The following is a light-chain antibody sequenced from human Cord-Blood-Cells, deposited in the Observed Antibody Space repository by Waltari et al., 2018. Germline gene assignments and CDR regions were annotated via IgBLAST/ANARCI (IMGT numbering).Light chain of an antibody. J-gene: IGKJ1*01. CDR2: GAS. CDR1: QSVSSSY. Sequence: EIVLTQSPGTLTLSQGERATISCRASQSVSSSYLAWYQQKPGQAPSLLIYGASSRATVIPDRFSGSGSGTDFTLTISRLEPEDFAVYYCQQYGSSPRTFGQGTKVEIK. V-gene: IGKV3-20*01. CDR3: QQYGSSPRT.